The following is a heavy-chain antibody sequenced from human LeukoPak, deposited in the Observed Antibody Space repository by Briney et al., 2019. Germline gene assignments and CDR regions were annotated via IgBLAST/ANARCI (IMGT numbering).Heavy chain of an antibody. CDR1: GFTFSSYA. V-gene: IGHV3-30-3*01. Sequence: GGSLRLSCAASGFTFSSYAMHWVRQAPGKGLEWVAVISYDGSNKYYADSVKGRFTISRDNSKNTLYLQMHSLRAEDTAVYYCARGGSSGWYDYWGQGTLVTVSS. J-gene: IGHJ4*02. D-gene: IGHD6-19*01. CDR2: ISYDGSNK. CDR3: ARGGSSGWYDY.